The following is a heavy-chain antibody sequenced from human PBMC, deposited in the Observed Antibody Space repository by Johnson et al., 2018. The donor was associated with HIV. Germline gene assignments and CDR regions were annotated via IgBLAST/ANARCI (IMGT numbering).Heavy chain of an antibody. V-gene: IGHV3-66*01. J-gene: IGHJ3*01. Sequence: VQLVESGGGLVKPGGSLRLSCAASGFSFTNAWMSWVRQAPGKGLEWVSVIYSGGTTYYADSVKGRFTISRDNSNNTLYLQMNSLRAEDTAVYYCARESASSGRYSGAFDFWGQGTMVTVSS. CDR2: IYSGGTT. CDR3: ARESASSGRYSGAFDF. CDR1: GFSFTNAW. D-gene: IGHD1-26*01.